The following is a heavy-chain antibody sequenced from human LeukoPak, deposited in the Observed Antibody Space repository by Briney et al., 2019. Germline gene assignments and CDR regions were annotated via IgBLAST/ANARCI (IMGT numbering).Heavy chain of an antibody. Sequence: GGSLRLSCEASGFTVSSFEINWVRQAPGKGLEWVSYISSSGGTMDYADSVKGRFTISRDNAQKSVYLQMNSLRVEDTAVYYCARAQTTYYYYYYYMDVWGKGTTVTVSS. D-gene: IGHD1-1*01. CDR2: ISSSGGTM. CDR1: GFTVSSFE. V-gene: IGHV3-48*03. J-gene: IGHJ6*03. CDR3: ARAQTTYYYYYYYMDV.